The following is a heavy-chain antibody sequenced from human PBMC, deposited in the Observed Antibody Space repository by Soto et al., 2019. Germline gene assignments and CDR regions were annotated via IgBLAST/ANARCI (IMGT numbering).Heavy chain of an antibody. CDR3: ASRIAVAGQGDDAFDI. CDR1: GGTFSSYT. CDR2: IIPILGIA. V-gene: IGHV1-69*02. D-gene: IGHD6-19*01. Sequence: QVQLVQSGAEVKKPGSSVKVSCKASGGTFSSYTISWVRQAPGQGLEWMGRIIPILGIANYAQKFQGRVTLTGDKSTSTAYMELSSLRSEDTAVYYCASRIAVAGQGDDAFDIWGQGTMVTVCS. J-gene: IGHJ3*02.